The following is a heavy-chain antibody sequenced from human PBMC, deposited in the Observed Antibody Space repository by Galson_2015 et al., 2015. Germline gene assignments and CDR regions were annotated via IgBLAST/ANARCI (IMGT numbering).Heavy chain of an antibody. Sequence: SLRLSCAASGFTISSYGIHWVRQAPGKGLEWVAVVSSDGREKYYADSVKGRFTISRDNSKNTLSLQMNSLRPEDTAVYYCARVAYSTRWFPLGDYWGQGTLVTVSP. CDR1: GFTISSYG. CDR2: VSSDGREK. V-gene: IGHV3-30*04. D-gene: IGHD6-19*01. J-gene: IGHJ4*02. CDR3: ARVAYSTRWFPLGDY.